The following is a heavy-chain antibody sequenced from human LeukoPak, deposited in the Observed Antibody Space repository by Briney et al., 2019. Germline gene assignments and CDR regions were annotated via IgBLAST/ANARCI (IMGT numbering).Heavy chain of an antibody. V-gene: IGHV1-3*01. CDR3: ARELHGTFDY. CDR2: INAGNGNT. CDR1: GYTFTSYA. D-gene: IGHD2-21*01. J-gene: IGHJ4*02. Sequence: ASVKVSCKASGYTFTSYAMHWVRQAPGQRLEWMGWINAGNGNTKYSQKFQGRVTITRDTSASTAYMKLSSLRSEDTAVYYCARELHGTFDYWGQGTLVTVSS.